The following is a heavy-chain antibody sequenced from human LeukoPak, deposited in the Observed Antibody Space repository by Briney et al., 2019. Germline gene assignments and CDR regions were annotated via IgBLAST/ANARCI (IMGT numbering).Heavy chain of an antibody. Sequence: GGSLRLSCAASGFTVSSNYMSWVRQAPGKGLEWVSVIYSGGSTYYADSVKGRFTISRHNSKNTLYPQMNSLRAEDTAIYFCLKHARVGTTTAFEIWGQGTLVTVSS. CDR2: IYSGGST. D-gene: IGHD1-26*01. V-gene: IGHV3-53*04. CDR3: LKHARVGTTTAFEI. CDR1: GFTVSSNY. J-gene: IGHJ3*02.